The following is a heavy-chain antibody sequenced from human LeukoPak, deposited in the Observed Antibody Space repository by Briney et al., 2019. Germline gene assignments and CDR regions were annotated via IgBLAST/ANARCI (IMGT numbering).Heavy chain of an antibody. J-gene: IGHJ4*02. CDR2: IRPETGEP. CDR3: TTDSGRSYFYFNF. CDR1: GXXLSXLS. Sequence: SXXISGXXLSXLSXHWMRQAPGKGLEWVXXIRPETGEPIYAQKFQGRVTVTEDTVTDTGYMELRSLTSDDTAVYFCTTDSGRSYFYFNFWGQGTLVTVSS. V-gene: IGHV1-24*01. D-gene: IGHD3-10*01.